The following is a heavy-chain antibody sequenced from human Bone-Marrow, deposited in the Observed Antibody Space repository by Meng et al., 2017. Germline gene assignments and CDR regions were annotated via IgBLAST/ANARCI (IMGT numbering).Heavy chain of an antibody. V-gene: IGHV1-69*06. Sequence: SVKVSCKASGGTFSSYAISWVRQAPGQGLEWMGGIIPIFGTANYAQKFQGRVTITADKSTSTASMELSSLRSEDTAVYYCARYGDYGFDYWGQGTLVTVSS. J-gene: IGHJ4*02. D-gene: IGHD4-17*01. CDR1: GGTFSSYA. CDR3: ARYGDYGFDY. CDR2: IIPIFGTA.